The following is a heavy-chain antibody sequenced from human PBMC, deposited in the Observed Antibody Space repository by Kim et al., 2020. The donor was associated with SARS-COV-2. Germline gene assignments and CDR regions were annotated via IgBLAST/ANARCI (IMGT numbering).Heavy chain of an antibody. V-gene: IGHV3-30*04. Sequence: GGSLRLSCAASGFTFSSYAMHWVRQAPGKGLEWVAVISYDGSNKYYADSVKGRFTISRDNSKNTLYLQMNSLRAEDTAVYYCARMNYYYYGMDVWGQGTT. J-gene: IGHJ6*02. CDR1: GFTFSSYA. CDR2: ISYDGSNK. CDR3: ARMNYYYYGMDV.